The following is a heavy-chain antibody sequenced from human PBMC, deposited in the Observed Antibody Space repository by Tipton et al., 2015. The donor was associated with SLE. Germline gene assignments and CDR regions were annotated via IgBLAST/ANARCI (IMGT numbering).Heavy chain of an antibody. Sequence: SLRLSCAASGFTFSSYSMNWVRQAPGKGLEWVANINQDGSEKYHVDSVKGRFTISRDNAKNSLDLQMNSLRVEDTAVYYCASLLWGRIAALDYWGQGTLVTVSS. J-gene: IGHJ4*02. D-gene: IGHD6-6*01. V-gene: IGHV3-7*01. CDR3: ASLLWGRIAALDY. CDR1: GFTFSSYS. CDR2: INQDGSEK.